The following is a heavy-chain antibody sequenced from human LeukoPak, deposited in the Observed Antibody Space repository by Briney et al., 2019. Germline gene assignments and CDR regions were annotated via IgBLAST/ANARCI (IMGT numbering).Heavy chain of an antibody. CDR2: IYSDGTT. V-gene: IGHV3-53*01. CDR1: GFTVSSNF. J-gene: IGHJ4*02. Sequence: GGSLRLSCAASGFTVSSNFMTWVSQAPGKGLEWVSVIYSDGTTYYADSVKGRFTVSRDNSKNTLYLQMNSLRTEDTAVYYCARAPTASIAYFDYWGQGALVTVSS. CDR3: ARAPTASIAYFDY. D-gene: IGHD4-17*01.